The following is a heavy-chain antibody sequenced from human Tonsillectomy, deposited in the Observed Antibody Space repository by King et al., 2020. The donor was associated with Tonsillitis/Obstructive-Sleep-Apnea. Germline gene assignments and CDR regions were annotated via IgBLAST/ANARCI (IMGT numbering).Heavy chain of an antibody. J-gene: IGHJ3*02. CDR2: ISYDGSNK. CDR1: GFTFSNYA. Sequence: QLVQSGGGVVQPGRSLTLSCAASGFTFSNYAMHWVRQAPGKGLEWVAVISYDGSNKYYADSVKGRFTISRDNSKNTLYLQMNSLRAEETAGYYCARESGIQLWSTPPDAFDIWGQGTMVTVSS. CDR3: ARESGIQLWSTPPDAFDI. V-gene: IGHV3-30-3*01. D-gene: IGHD5-18*01.